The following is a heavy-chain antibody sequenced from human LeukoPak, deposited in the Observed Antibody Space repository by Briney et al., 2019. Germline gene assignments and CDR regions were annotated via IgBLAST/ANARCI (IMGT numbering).Heavy chain of an antibody. V-gene: IGHV3-23*01. J-gene: IGHJ4*02. CDR1: GFTFNNYA. D-gene: IGHD3-22*01. Sequence: PGVSLRLSCAASGFTFNNYAMSWVRQAPGKGLKRVLALSGGGGSTYYADSVRGRFTISRDNSKNMLYLQMNSLRAEDTAVYYCAKGYYYDTSGYYSVDFWGQGTLVTVSS. CDR2: LSGGGGST. CDR3: AKGYYYDTSGYYSVDF.